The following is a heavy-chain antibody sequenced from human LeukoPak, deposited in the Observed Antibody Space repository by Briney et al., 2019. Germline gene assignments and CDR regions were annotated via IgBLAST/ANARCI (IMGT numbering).Heavy chain of an antibody. J-gene: IGHJ5*02. CDR2: ISSSSSYI. CDR1: GFTFSSYS. CDR3: ARALWFGDTNWFDP. Sequence: GGSLRLSCAASGFTFSSYSMNWVRQAPGKGLEWVSSISSSSSYIYYADSVKGRFTISRDNAKNSLYLQMNSLRAEDTAVYYCARALWFGDTNWFDPWGQGTLVTVSS. D-gene: IGHD3-10*01. V-gene: IGHV3-21*04.